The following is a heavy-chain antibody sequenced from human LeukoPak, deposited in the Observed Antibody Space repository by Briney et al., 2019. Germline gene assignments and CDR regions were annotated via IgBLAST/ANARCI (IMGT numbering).Heavy chain of an antibody. CDR1: GYTLTSYY. Sequence: ASVNVSCKASGYTLTSYYMHWVRQAPGQGLEWMGIINPSGGSTSYTQKFQGRVTMTRDTSTSTVYMELSSLRSEDTAVYYCAREGFPPKISDFWSGLGPYYYYGMDVWGQGTTVTVSS. D-gene: IGHD3-3*01. CDR2: INPSGGST. J-gene: IGHJ6*02. V-gene: IGHV1-46*01. CDR3: AREGFPPKISDFWSGLGPYYYYGMDV.